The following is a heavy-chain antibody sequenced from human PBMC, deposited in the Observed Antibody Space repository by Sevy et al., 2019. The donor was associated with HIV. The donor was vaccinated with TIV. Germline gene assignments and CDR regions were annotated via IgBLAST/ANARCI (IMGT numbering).Heavy chain of an antibody. J-gene: IGHJ4*02. V-gene: IGHV3-23*01. CDR3: ARGPATFCSDDSCAPGK. D-gene: IGHD2-21*01. CDR2: LTFGCGEI. CDR1: GFTFSKYS. Sequence: GGSLRLSCAASGFTFSKYSMSWVRQPPGKGLEWVSTLTFGCGEINYADSVKGRFTISRDNSKSSVYLQMNSLRADDEALYYCARGPATFCSDDSCAPGKWGQGTRVTVSS.